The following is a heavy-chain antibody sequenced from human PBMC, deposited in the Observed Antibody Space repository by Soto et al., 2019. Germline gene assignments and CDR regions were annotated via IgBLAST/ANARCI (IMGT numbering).Heavy chain of an antibody. V-gene: IGHV1-69*06. J-gene: IGHJ3*02. Sequence: QVQLVQSGAEVKKPGSSVKVSCKASGGTFSSYAISWVRQAPGQGLEWKGGIIPIFGTANYAQKFQGRVTITEDKSTSTAYMELSSLRSEDTAVYYCARGPGEQLISHDAFDIWGQGTMVTVSS. CDR3: ARGPGEQLISHDAFDI. CDR2: IIPIFGTA. D-gene: IGHD6-6*01. CDR1: GGTFSSYA.